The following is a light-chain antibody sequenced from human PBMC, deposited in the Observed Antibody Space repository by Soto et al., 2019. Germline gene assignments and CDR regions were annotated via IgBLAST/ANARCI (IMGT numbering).Light chain of an antibody. CDR3: QQYNIYWT. CDR2: DAS. CDR1: QSISSW. V-gene: IGKV1-5*01. Sequence: DIQMTQSPSTLSASVGDRVTITCRASQSISSWWAWYQQKPGKAPKLLIYDASSLESGVPSRFSGRGSGTEVTLTISSLQPDDFATYYCQQYNIYWTFGQGTKVQIK. J-gene: IGKJ1*01.